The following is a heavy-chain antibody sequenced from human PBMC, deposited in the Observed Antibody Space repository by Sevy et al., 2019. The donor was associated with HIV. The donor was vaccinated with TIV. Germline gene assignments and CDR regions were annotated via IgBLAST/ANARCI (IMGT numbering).Heavy chain of an antibody. CDR1: GGSISSSRHY. V-gene: IGHV4-39*01. J-gene: IGHJ5*02. D-gene: IGHD3-16*01. CDR2: RFYSGGA. Sequence: SETLSLTCNVSGGSISSSRHYWGWIRQYPGKSLEWIWSRFYSGGAYYNPSLQSRVTMSVDTSKNQFSLNVNSVTAADTAVYYCARHPLGNWFDLWGQGILVTVSS. CDR3: ARHPLGNWFDL.